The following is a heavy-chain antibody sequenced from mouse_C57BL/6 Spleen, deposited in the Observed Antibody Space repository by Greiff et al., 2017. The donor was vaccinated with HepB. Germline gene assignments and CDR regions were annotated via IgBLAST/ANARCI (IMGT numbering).Heavy chain of an antibody. Sequence: VQLQQPGAELVRPGSSVKLSCKASGYTFTSYWMHWVKQRPIQGLEWIGNIDPSDRETHYNQKFKDKATLTVDKSSSTAYMQLSSLTSEDSAVYYCARGQIYYGNHWGQGTTLTVSS. CDR2: IDPSDRET. D-gene: IGHD2-1*01. CDR1: GYTFTSYW. CDR3: ARGQIYYGNH. J-gene: IGHJ2*01. V-gene: IGHV1-52*01.